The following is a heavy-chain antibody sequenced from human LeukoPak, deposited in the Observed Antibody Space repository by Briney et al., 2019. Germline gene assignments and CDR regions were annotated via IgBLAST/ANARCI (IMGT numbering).Heavy chain of an antibody. Sequence: PGGSLRLSCAVSGFTFSSYEMNWVRQAPGKGLEWVSYISSSGSTIYYADSVKGRFTISRDNAKNSLYLQMNSLRVEDTAVYYCARDLNTARFDYWGQGTLVTVSS. D-gene: IGHD5-18*01. CDR3: ARDLNTARFDY. J-gene: IGHJ4*02. CDR2: ISSSGSTI. V-gene: IGHV3-48*03. CDR1: GFTFSSYE.